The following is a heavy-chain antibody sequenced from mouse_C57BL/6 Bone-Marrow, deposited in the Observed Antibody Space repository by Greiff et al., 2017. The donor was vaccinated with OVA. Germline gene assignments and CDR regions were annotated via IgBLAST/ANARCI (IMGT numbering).Heavy chain of an antibody. J-gene: IGHJ4*01. Sequence: EVMLVESGGGLVQPGGSLSLSCAASGFTFTDYYMSWVRQPPGKALEWLGFIRNKANGYTTEYSASVKGRFTISRYNSQSILYLQMNALRAEDSATYYCARYTAYYSSYKAMDYWGQGTSVTVSS. V-gene: IGHV7-3*01. D-gene: IGHD2-5*01. CDR1: GFTFTDYY. CDR3: ARYTAYYSSYKAMDY. CDR2: IRNKANGYTT.